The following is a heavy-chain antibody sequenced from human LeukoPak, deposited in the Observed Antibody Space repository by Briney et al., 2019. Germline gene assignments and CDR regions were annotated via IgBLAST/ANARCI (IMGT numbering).Heavy chain of an antibody. V-gene: IGHV3-53*01. CDR3: ARVRGWYGTYYFDY. Sequence: GGSLRLSCAASGFTSSSYGMSWVRQAPGKGLEWVSVIYSGGSTYYADSVKGRFTISRDNSKNTLYLQMNSLRAEDTAVYYCARVRGWYGTYYFDYWGQGTLVTVSS. J-gene: IGHJ4*02. CDR2: IYSGGST. CDR1: GFTSSSYG. D-gene: IGHD6-19*01.